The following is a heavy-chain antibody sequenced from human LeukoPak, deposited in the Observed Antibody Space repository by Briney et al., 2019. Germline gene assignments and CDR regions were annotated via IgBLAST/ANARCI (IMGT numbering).Heavy chain of an antibody. CDR3: ASCDYSDYYFDY. Sequence: GGSLRLSCTASGFTFSSYWMNWARPAPGKGLEWVSAISGSGGSTYYADSVKGRFTISRDNSKNTLYLQMNSLRAEDTAVYYCASCDYSDYYFDYWGQGTLVTVSS. D-gene: IGHD4-17*01. J-gene: IGHJ4*02. V-gene: IGHV3-23*01. CDR1: GFTFSSYW. CDR2: ISGSGGST.